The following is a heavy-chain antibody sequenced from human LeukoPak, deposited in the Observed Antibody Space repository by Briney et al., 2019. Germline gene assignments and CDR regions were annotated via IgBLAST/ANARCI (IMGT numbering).Heavy chain of an antibody. CDR1: GGSISGYY. J-gene: IGHJ6*03. D-gene: IGHD3-10*01. Sequence: PSETLSLTCTVSGGSISGYYWSWIRQPPGKGLEWMGHIYYSGGTTYNPSRKSRVTISVDTSKNQFSLKLSSVTAADTAVYYCARGLGFGESSYYYYYMDVWGKGTTVTVSS. CDR3: ARGLGFGESSYYYYYMDV. CDR2: IYYSGGT. V-gene: IGHV4-59*01.